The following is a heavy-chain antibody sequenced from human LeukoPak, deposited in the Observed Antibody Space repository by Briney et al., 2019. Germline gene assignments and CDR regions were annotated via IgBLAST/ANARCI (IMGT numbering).Heavy chain of an antibody. CDR3: ARAGHSSGYYFGHDAFDI. V-gene: IGHV3-66*01. CDR2: IYSGGST. CDR1: GFTVSSNY. Sequence: GGSLRLFCAASGFTVSSNYMSWVRQAPGKGLEWVSVIYSGGSTYYADSVKGRFTISRDNSKNTLYLQMNSLRAEDTAVYYCARAGHSSGYYFGHDAFDIWGQGTMVTVSS. J-gene: IGHJ3*02. D-gene: IGHD3-22*01.